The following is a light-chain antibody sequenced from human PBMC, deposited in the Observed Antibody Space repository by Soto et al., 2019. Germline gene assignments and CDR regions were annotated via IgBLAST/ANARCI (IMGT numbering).Light chain of an antibody. V-gene: IGKV3-20*01. J-gene: IGKJ2*01. CDR1: QSVRNS. Sequence: EIVLTQSPGTLSLSPGERATLFCRASQSVRNSLAWYQERPGQSPRLLIYAASSRAAGVPDRFSGGGSATDFTLTVSRLEPEDFAVYYCHQYGGSPRTFGQGTKLEI. CDR2: AAS. CDR3: HQYGGSPRT.